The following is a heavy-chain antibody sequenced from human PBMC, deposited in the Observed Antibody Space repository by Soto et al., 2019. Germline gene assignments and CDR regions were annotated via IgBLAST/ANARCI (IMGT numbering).Heavy chain of an antibody. D-gene: IGHD2-15*01. CDR2: ISWNSDNI. J-gene: IGHJ6*02. CDR1: GFTFEYYA. CDR3: AKTXRAGKVVTSYYYYGMDV. V-gene: IGHV3-9*01. Sequence: PWGSMRISCAASGFTFEYYAMHWVRQDPGKGLEWVSGISWNSDNIDYVDSVKGRFTISRDNAKNSLYLQMNSLRTEDTALYYCAKTXRAGKVVTSYYYYGMDVWGQGTTVTVSS.